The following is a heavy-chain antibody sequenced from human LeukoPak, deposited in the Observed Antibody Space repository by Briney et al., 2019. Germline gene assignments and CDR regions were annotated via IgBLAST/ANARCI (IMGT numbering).Heavy chain of an antibody. J-gene: IGHJ6*03. CDR2: TYYRSRRYN. V-gene: IGHV6-1*01. CDR1: GDSVSSNSAA. Sequence: SQTLSLTCAISGDSVSSNSAAWNWIRQSPSRGLEWLGRTYYRSRRYNDYPLSVKSRITIKPDTSKNQFSLQLSSVTAADTAVYYCARDLSGTMDVWGKGTAVTVSS. D-gene: IGHD6-25*01. CDR3: ARDLSGTMDV.